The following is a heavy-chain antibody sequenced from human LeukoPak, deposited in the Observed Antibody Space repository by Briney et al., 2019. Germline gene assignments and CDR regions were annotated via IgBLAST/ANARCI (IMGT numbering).Heavy chain of an antibody. Sequence: ASVEVSCKASGYTFTGYYMHWVRQAPGQGLEWMGWINPNSGGTNYAQKFQGRVTMTRDTSISTAYMELSRLRSDDTAVYYCARGRAGGMAVAGTWWFDPWGQGTLVTVSS. V-gene: IGHV1-2*02. D-gene: IGHD6-19*01. J-gene: IGHJ5*02. CDR2: INPNSGGT. CDR1: GYTFTGYY. CDR3: ARGRAGGMAVAGTWWFDP.